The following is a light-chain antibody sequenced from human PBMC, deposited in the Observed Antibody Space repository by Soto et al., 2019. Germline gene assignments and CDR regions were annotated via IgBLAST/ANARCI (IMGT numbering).Light chain of an antibody. Sequence: QSVLTQPPSVSGAPGQRVTIPCTGNSSNLGAGYDVHWYQQLPGTSTKLVIYGNRNRPSGVPERFSGSKSGTSASLAITGLQAEDEGDYYCQAYDYSLTASVFGGGTKLTVL. CDR1: SSNLGAGYD. CDR3: QAYDYSLTASV. V-gene: IGLV1-40*01. J-gene: IGLJ3*02. CDR2: GNR.